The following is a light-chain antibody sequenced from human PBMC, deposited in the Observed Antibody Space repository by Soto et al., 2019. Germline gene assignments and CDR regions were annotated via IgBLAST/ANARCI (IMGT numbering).Light chain of an antibody. V-gene: IGLV2-14*03. CDR3: SSYTRSSTYV. Sequence: QSVLTQAASGSGSPGQPITISCTGTSSDVGYYNYVSWYQQHPGKAPKLMIYDVRNRPSGVSNRFPGSKSGNTASLTISGLQAEDEADYYCSSYTRSSTYVFGTGTKVTVL. CDR2: DVR. CDR1: SSDVGYYNY. J-gene: IGLJ1*01.